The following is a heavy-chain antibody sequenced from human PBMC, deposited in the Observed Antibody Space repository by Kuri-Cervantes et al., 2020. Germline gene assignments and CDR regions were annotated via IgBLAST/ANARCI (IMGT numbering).Heavy chain of an antibody. CDR1: GFTFSSYW. D-gene: IGHD2-2*01. CDR2: IISDGRSA. Sequence: GESLKISCAASGFTFSSYWMSWVRQVPGKGLVWVSRIISDGRSATYADSVRGRFTISRDNAKNTLYLQMNSLTAEDTAVYYCARDRTYTMDVWGQGTTVTVSS. V-gene: IGHV3-74*03. J-gene: IGHJ6*02. CDR3: ARDRTYTMDV.